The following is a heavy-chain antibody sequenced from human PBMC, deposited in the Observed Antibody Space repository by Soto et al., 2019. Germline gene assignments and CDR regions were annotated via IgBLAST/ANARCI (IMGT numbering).Heavy chain of an antibody. CDR2: INAGNGNT. CDR3: ARDGWMLDTAMVRSWFGWFDP. D-gene: IGHD5-18*01. J-gene: IGHJ5*02. V-gene: IGHV1-3*01. Sequence: ASVKVSCKASGYTFTSYAMHWVRQAPGQRLEWMGWINAGNGNTKYSQKFQGRVTITRDTSASTAYMELSSLRSEDTAVYYCARDGWMLDTAMVRSWFGWFDPWGQGTLVTVSS. CDR1: GYTFTSYA.